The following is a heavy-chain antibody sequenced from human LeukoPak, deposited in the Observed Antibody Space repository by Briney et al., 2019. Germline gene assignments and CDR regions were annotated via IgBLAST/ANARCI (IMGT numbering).Heavy chain of an antibody. CDR2: IWYDGSNK. CDR1: GFTFSSYG. D-gene: IGHD6-19*01. V-gene: IGHV3-33*01. CDR3: ARLGIAVAGNFDY. Sequence: GGSLRLSCAVSGFTFSSYGMHWVRQAPGKGLEWVAVIWYDGSNKNYVDSVKGRFTISRDNSKNTLYLQMNSLRAEDTAVYYCARLGIAVAGNFDYWGQGTLVTVSS. J-gene: IGHJ4*02.